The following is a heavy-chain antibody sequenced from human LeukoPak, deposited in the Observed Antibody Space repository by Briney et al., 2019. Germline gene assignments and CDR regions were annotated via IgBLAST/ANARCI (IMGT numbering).Heavy chain of an antibody. V-gene: IGHV3-48*03. Sequence: GGSLRLSCTASGFTFSSHEMNWVRQAPGKGLEWLSYISSGGSTIYYPDSMKGRFTISRDNAKNSLYLQMNSLRAEDTAVYYCARDRYYYDSSGYYRTMYYFDYWGQGTLVTVSS. CDR2: ISSGGSTI. D-gene: IGHD3-22*01. CDR3: ARDRYYYDSSGYYRTMYYFDY. J-gene: IGHJ4*02. CDR1: GFTFSSHE.